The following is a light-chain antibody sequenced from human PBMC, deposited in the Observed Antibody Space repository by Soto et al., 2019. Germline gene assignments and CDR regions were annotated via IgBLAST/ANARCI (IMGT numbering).Light chain of an antibody. V-gene: IGKV3-20*01. J-gene: IGKJ4*01. CDR1: QGVSRSY. Sequence: EIVLTQSPGTLSLSPGERATLFCRASQGVSRSYFAWYQQKPGQAPRLLIYAASSRSTGVPDRFSGSGSGTDFTLTISRLDHEDFALYYCQQYGSSPPFAFGGATKIEIK. CDR3: QQYGSSPPFA. CDR2: AAS.